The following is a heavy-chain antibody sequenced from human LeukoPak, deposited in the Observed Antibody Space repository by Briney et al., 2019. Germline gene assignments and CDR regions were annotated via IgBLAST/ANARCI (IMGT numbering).Heavy chain of an antibody. J-gene: IGHJ6*02. CDR1: GGTFSSYA. D-gene: IGHD2-2*02. V-gene: IGHV1-69*13. Sequence: GASVKVSCKASGGTFSSYAISWVRQAPGQGLEWMGGIIPIFGTANYAQKFQGRVTITADESTSTAYMELRSLRSEDTAVYYCARVRVVPAAIGGMDVWGQGTTVTVSS. CDR2: IIPIFGTA. CDR3: ARVRVVPAAIGGMDV.